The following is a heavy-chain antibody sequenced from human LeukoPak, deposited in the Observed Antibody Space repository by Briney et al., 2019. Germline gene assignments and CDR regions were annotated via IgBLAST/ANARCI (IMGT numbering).Heavy chain of an antibody. CDR3: ASLTAAGSRDYGMDV. CDR1: GYSFTSYW. D-gene: IGHD6-13*01. CDR2: IYPGDSDT. V-gene: IGHV5-51*01. J-gene: IGHJ6*02. Sequence: GESLKISCKGSGYSFTSYWIGWVRQMPGKGLEWMGIIYPGDSDTRYSPSFQGQVTISADKSISTAYLQWSSLKASDTAMYYCASLTAAGSRDYGMDVWGQGTTVTVSS.